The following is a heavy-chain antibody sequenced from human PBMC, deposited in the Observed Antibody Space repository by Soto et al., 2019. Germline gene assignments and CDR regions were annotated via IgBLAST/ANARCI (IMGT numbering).Heavy chain of an antibody. D-gene: IGHD3-22*01. Sequence: GALVKVSCKASGGTFSSYAISWVRQAPGQGLEWMGGIIPIFGTANYAQKFQGRVTITADESTSTAYMELSSLRSEDTAVYYCARESGDYDSSGYDYWGQGTLVTVSS. J-gene: IGHJ4*02. V-gene: IGHV1-69*13. CDR2: IIPIFGTA. CDR3: ARESGDYDSSGYDY. CDR1: GGTFSSYA.